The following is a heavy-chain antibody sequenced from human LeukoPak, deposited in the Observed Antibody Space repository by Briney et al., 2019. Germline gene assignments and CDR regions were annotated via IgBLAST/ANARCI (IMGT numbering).Heavy chain of an antibody. Sequence: SETLSLTCTVSGGSISSSSYYWGWIRQPPGKGLEWTGSIYYSGSTYYNPSLKSRVTISVDTSKNQFSLKLSSVTAADTAVYYCARRTKAAAWRNFDYWGQGTLVTVSS. CDR3: ARRTKAAAWRNFDY. CDR2: IYYSGST. CDR1: GGSISSSSYY. V-gene: IGHV4-39*01. D-gene: IGHD6-13*01. J-gene: IGHJ4*02.